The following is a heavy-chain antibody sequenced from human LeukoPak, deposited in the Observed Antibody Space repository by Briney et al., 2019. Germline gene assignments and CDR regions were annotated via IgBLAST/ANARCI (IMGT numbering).Heavy chain of an antibody. V-gene: IGHV1-8*01. Sequence: ASVKVSYKASGYTFTTHDINWVRQATGQGLEWLGWMSPNSGDTGYAQKFQGRVTMTSDSSISTAYMELSSLRSEDTAVYYCAREGFPPKISDFWSGLGPYYYYGMDVWGQGTTVTVSS. CDR2: MSPNSGDT. D-gene: IGHD3-3*01. CDR1: GYTFTTHD. J-gene: IGHJ6*02. CDR3: AREGFPPKISDFWSGLGPYYYYGMDV.